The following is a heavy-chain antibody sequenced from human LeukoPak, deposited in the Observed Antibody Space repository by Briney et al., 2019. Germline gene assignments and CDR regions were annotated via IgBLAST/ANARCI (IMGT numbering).Heavy chain of an antibody. J-gene: IGHJ3*02. CDR2: IWSDGSAK. Sequence: GGSLRLSCAASGFTFSSYGMHWVRQAPSKGLEWVAVIWSDGSAKYYADSVTGRVTISRDNSKNTLYLQIYSLRAEDTAVYYCVRVRSVSSAWRAFDIWGQGTMVIVSS. D-gene: IGHD6-19*01. CDR1: GFTFSSYG. CDR3: VRVRSVSSAWRAFDI. V-gene: IGHV3-33*01.